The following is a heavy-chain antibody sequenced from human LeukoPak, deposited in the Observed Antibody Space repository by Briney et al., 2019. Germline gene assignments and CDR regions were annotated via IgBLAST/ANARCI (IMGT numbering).Heavy chain of an antibody. J-gene: IGHJ5*02. CDR1: GGSFSGYY. V-gene: IGHV4-34*01. D-gene: IGHD3-9*01. Sequence: SETLSLTCAVYGGSFSGYYWSWIRQPPGKGLEWIGEINHSGSTNYNPSLKSRITISVDKSKNQFSLKLSSVTAADTAVYYCARRVTIWNWFDPWGQGTLVTVSS. CDR2: INHSGST. CDR3: ARRVTIWNWFDP.